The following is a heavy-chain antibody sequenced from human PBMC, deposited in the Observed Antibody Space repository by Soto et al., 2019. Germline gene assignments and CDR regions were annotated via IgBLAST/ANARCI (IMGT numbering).Heavy chain of an antibody. CDR2: INAGNGNT. CDR1: GYTFTSYA. CDR3: ARGGAFSAGAFAI. Sequence: ASVKVSCKASGYTFTSYAMHWVRQAPGQRLEWMGWINAGNGNTKYSQKFQGRVTITRDTSASTAYMELSSLRSEDTAVYYCARGGAFSAGAFAIWGQGTMVTVSS. J-gene: IGHJ3*02. V-gene: IGHV1-3*01. D-gene: IGHD3-16*01.